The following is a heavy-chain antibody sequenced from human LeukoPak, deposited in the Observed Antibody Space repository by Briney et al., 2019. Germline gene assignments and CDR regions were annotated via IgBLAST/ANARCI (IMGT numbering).Heavy chain of an antibody. J-gene: IGHJ5*02. CDR2: IIPILGIA. Sequence: ASVKVSYKASGYTFTSYAISWVRQAPGQGLEWMGRIIPILGIANYAQKFQGRVTITADKSTSTAYMELSSLRSEDTAVYYCAREDGYNYWAWFDPWGQGTLVTVSS. V-gene: IGHV1-69*04. CDR1: GYTFTSYA. CDR3: AREDGYNYWAWFDP. D-gene: IGHD5-24*01.